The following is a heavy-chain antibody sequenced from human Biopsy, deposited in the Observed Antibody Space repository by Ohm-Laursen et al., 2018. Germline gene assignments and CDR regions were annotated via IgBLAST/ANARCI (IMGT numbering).Heavy chain of an antibody. D-gene: IGHD3-16*01. CDR3: ARDSRGGHLNTTLITGKNLNS. Sequence: VTLSFTCTVSRDSISNYYWTWIRQSPGKGLEWIGYIYYTGSTNYNPSVKSRVTISVDTSKNQFSLKLNSVTAADTAVYFCARDSRGGHLNTTLITGKNLNSWGQGTLVSVST. V-gene: IGHV4-59*01. CDR2: IYYTGST. CDR1: RDSISNYY. J-gene: IGHJ4*02.